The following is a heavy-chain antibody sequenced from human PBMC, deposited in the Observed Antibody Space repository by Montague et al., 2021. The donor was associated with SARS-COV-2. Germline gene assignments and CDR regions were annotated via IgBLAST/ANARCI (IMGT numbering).Heavy chain of an antibody. CDR2: ICYSGST. CDR3: ARGFDY. V-gene: IGHV4-59*13. Sequence: SETLSLTCAVYGGSISSYYWSWIRQPPGKGLEWIGYICYSGSTNYNPSLKSRVTISVDTSKNQFSLKLSSVTAAGTAVYYCARGFDYWGQGTLVTVSS. CDR1: GGSISSYY. J-gene: IGHJ4*02.